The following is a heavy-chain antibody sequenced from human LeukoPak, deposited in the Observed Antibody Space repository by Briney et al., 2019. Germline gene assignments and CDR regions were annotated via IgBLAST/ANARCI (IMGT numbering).Heavy chain of an antibody. J-gene: IGHJ4*02. CDR2: ISVSGGII. D-gene: IGHD6-13*01. V-gene: IGHV3-48*01. Sequence: GGSPRLSCVASGFGLSGSGMTWVRQAPGKGLEWISYISVSGGIIYYADSVRGRFTISRDNAKNSLFLQMNSLTVEDTAVYYCAREASYSSSWATFDNWGQGTLVTV. CDR3: AREASYSSSWATFDN. CDR1: GFGLSGSG.